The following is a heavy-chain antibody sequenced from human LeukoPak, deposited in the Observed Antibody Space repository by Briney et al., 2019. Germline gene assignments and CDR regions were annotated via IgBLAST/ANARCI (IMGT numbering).Heavy chain of an antibody. V-gene: IGHV1-46*01. CDR3: ARGSMGSGWYVPQDY. Sequence: ASVKVSCKASGYTFTSYYMHWVRQAPGQGLEWMGIINPSGGSTSYAQKFQGRVTMTRDTSTSTVYMELSSLRAEDTAVYYCARGSMGSGWYVPQDYWGQGTLVTVSS. J-gene: IGHJ4*02. CDR2: INPSGGST. CDR1: GYTFTSYY. D-gene: IGHD6-19*01.